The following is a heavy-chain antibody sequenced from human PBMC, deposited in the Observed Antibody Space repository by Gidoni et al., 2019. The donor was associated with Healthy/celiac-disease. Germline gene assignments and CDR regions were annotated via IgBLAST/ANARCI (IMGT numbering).Heavy chain of an antibody. Sequence: QMQLVQSGPEVKKPGTSVKVSCKASGFTFTSSAMQWVRQARGQRLEWIGWIVVGSGNTNYAQKFQERVTITRDMSTSTAYMELSSLRSEDTAVYYCAAPLPGLSGYYDYGMDVWGQGTTVTVSS. D-gene: IGHD3-10*01. CDR2: IVVGSGNT. J-gene: IGHJ6*02. CDR3: AAPLPGLSGYYDYGMDV. V-gene: IGHV1-58*02. CDR1: GFTFTSSA.